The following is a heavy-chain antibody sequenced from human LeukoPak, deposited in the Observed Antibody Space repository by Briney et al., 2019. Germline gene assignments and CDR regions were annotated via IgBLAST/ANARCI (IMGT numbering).Heavy chain of an antibody. CDR2: ISWNSGSI. V-gene: IGHV3-9*01. CDR1: GFTFDDYA. J-gene: IGHJ4*02. Sequence: PGGSLRLSCAASGFTFDDYAMHWVRQAPGKGLEWVSGISWNSGSIGYADSVKGRFTISRDNAKNSLYLQMNSLRAEDTAVYYCASGWGSSSPDDYWGQGTLVTVSS. CDR3: ASGWGSSSPDDY. D-gene: IGHD6-13*01.